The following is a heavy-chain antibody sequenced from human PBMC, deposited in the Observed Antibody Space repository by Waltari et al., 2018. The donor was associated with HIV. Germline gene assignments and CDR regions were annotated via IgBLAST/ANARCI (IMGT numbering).Heavy chain of an antibody. CDR2: IYPFDADT. J-gene: IGHJ3*02. V-gene: IGHV5-51*03. D-gene: IGHD3-22*01. CDR1: GYTFTNYW. CDR3: ARLFYYDTTGYINNAFDI. Sequence: EVQLVQSGAEVRKSGESLKISCKASGYTFTNYWIAWVRQMSGEGLEWRGIIYPFDADTRYNPSFEGQITISADKSLATAYLEWSNLNASDAAIYYCARLFYYDTTGYINNAFDIWGQGTVVTVS.